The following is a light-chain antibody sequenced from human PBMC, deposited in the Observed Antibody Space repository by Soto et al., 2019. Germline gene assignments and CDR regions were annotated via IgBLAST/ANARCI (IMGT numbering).Light chain of an antibody. Sequence: EIVMTQSPATLSVSPGERATLSCRASQSVSSDLAWYEQKPGQAPRLLIYGASTRATGIPARFSGSGSGTEFTLTISSLQSEDFATYYCQQHNQWPITFGQGTRLEIK. V-gene: IGKV3-15*01. CDR1: QSVSSD. CDR2: GAS. CDR3: QQHNQWPIT. J-gene: IGKJ5*01.